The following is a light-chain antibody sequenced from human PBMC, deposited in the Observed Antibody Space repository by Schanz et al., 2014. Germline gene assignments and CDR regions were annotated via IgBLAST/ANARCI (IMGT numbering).Light chain of an antibody. CDR2: GAS. V-gene: IGKV3-11*01. J-gene: IGKJ2*01. Sequence: EIVLTQSPATLSLSPGERATLSCRASQSVSSYLAWYQQKPGQAPRLLIYGASNRAAGIPDRFSGSGSGTDCTLSISRLAPADFGVYYGEEFTDAAPYTFAQRTKVDSK. CDR1: QSVSSY. CDR3: EEFTDAAPYT.